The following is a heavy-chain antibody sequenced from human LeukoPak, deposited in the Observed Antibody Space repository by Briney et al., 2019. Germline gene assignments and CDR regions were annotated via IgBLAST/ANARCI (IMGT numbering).Heavy chain of an antibody. CDR1: GYTFCDYY. Sequence: ASVKLSSTASGYTFCDYYIHWVRHAPGQGLEWMGMINPSGGSTSYAQKFQGRVTMTRDTSTSTVYMDLNSLKSEDTAVYFCARSIRGCSRTPCYEDYWGQGTLVTVSS. V-gene: IGHV1-46*01. CDR2: INPSGGST. CDR3: ARSIRGCSRTPCYEDY. J-gene: IGHJ4*02. D-gene: IGHD2-2*01.